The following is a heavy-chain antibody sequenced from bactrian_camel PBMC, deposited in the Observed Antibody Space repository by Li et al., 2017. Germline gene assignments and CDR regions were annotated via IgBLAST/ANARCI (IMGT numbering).Heavy chain of an antibody. D-gene: IGHD6*01. V-gene: IGHV3S1*01. Sequence: VQLVESGGGLVQPGGSLRLSCAASGLTFSNHLMLWVRQAPGKGLEWVSFINSGGGRTYYSDSVKERFTSSRDNAKSTVYLQMNSLKSEDTALYYCVTAAAGFTLNTGARGPRSPSP. CDR3: VTAAAGFTLNT. CDR2: INSGGGRT. CDR1: GLTFSNHL. J-gene: IGHJ4*01.